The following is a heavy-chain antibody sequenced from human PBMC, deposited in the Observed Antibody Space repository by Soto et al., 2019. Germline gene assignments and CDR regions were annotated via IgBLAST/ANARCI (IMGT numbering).Heavy chain of an antibody. D-gene: IGHD3-10*01. J-gene: IGHJ3*02. V-gene: IGHV3-21*01. CDR1: GFTFSSNS. CDR3: ERGVKYYYGTGNDDAFDI. CDR2: ISSSRSHI. Sequence: GGSLRLSCAAAGFTFSSNSMYWVRQAPGKGLEWVSSISSSRSHIYYGDSVKGRFTISRDNAKKSLYLQMDSLRAEDTDVYYCERGVKYYYGTGNDDAFDIWGQGTMVTVSS.